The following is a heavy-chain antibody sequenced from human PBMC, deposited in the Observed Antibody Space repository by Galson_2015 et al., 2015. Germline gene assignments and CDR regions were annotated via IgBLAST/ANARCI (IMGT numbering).Heavy chain of an antibody. CDR2: ISYDGSNK. CDR1: GFTFSSYA. Sequence: SLRLSCAASGFTFSSYAMHWVRQAPGKGLEWVAVISYDGSNKYYADSVKGRFTISRDNSKNTLYLQMNSLRAEDTAVYYCARAPPPDREIDYWGQGTLVTVSS. V-gene: IGHV3-30-3*01. D-gene: IGHD5-24*01. J-gene: IGHJ4*02. CDR3: ARAPPPDREIDY.